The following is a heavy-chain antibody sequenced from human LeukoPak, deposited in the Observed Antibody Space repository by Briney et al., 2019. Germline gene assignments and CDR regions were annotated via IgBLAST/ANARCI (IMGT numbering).Heavy chain of an antibody. V-gene: IGHV4-59*01. CDR2: IYYSGST. J-gene: IGHJ3*02. Sequence: SSETLSLTCTVSGGSISSYYWSWIRQPPGKGLEWIGYIYYSGSTNYNPSLKSRVTISVDTSKNQFSLKLSSVTAADTAVYYCARYIAAAGTGAFDIWGQGTMVTVPS. CDR3: ARYIAAAGTGAFDI. D-gene: IGHD6-13*01. CDR1: GGSISSYY.